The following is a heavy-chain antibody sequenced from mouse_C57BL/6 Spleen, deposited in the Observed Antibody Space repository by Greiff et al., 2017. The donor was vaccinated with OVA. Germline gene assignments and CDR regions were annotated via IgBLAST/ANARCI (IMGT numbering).Heavy chain of an antibody. V-gene: IGHV1-66*01. Sequence: QVQLQQSGPELVKPGASVKISCKASGYSFTSYYIHWVKQRPGQGLEWIGWIYPGSGNTKYNEKFKGKATLTADTSSSTAYMQLSSLTSEDSAVYYCASPHYYGSSDNDYWGQGTTLTVSS. CDR2: IYPGSGNT. J-gene: IGHJ2*01. D-gene: IGHD1-1*01. CDR1: GYSFTSYY. CDR3: ASPHYYGSSDNDY.